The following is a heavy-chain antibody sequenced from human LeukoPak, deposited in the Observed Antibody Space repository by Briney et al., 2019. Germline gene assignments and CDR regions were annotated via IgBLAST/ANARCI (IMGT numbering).Heavy chain of an antibody. CDR2: VYYSGTT. V-gene: IGHV4-39*01. CDR3: ARQYTSSWSGCFDP. Sequence: SETLSLTCTVSGGSISSSSYYWGWIRQPPGKGLEWIGSVYYSGTTYYNPSLKSRVTISVDTSKKQFSLKLSSVNAADTAVYYCARQYTSSWSGCFDPWGQGTLVTVSS. CDR1: GGSISSSSYY. D-gene: IGHD6-13*01. J-gene: IGHJ5*02.